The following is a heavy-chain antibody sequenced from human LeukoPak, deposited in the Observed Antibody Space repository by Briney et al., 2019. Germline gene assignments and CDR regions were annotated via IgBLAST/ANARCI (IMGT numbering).Heavy chain of an antibody. CDR3: TRYGITEKNWSVYHIYY. D-gene: IGHD3-3*01. Sequence: GRSLTLSCTGSGFLLGDYAMSWVRHAPGEWLVWVGFSRSKTHGETTEFPARVNRRFRISRDDSKRIADLQMNSRETDGAVVCYCTRYGITEKNWSVYHIYYWGQGTEVSDSS. J-gene: IGHJ4*02. V-gene: IGHV3-49*04. CDR1: GFLLGDYA. CDR2: SRSKTHGETT.